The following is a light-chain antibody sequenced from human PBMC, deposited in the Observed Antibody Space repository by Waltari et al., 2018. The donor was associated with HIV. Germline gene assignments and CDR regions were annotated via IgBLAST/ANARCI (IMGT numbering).Light chain of an antibody. J-gene: IGKJ1*01. CDR1: QGVGLA. CDR2: RAS. V-gene: IGKV1-5*03. Sequence: DIQMTQSPPTLSASVGDRISITCRASQGVGLALAWYQLRPGKAPHLLIYRASTLQSGVPSRFSGSGYATEFTLTINGLQPDDFGTYYCQQYNTFSRTFGQGTQV. CDR3: QQYNTFSRT.